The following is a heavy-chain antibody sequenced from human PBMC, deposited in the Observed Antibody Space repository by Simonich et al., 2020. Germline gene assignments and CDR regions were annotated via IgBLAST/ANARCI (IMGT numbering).Heavy chain of an antibody. D-gene: IGHD3-3*01. CDR1: GGSISSYY. J-gene: IGHJ4*02. CDR2: IYYSGST. Sequence: QVKLQESGPGLVKPSETLSLTFTVSGGSISSYYLSWIRQPPGKGLDGIGYIYYSGSTNYNPTLNGRCTISVDTSKNQFSLKLSSWTAADTSVYYCASRGWSGYYDYWGQGTLVTVSS. CDR3: ASRGWSGYYDY. V-gene: IGHV4-59*08.